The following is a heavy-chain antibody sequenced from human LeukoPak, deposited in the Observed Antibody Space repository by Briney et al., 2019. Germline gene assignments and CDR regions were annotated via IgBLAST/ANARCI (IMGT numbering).Heavy chain of an antibody. CDR2: IYTSGST. CDR3: ARGGGDYYDSSGYPGYFDY. CDR1: GGSISSYY. V-gene: IGHV4-4*07. D-gene: IGHD3-22*01. Sequence: KPSETLSLTCTVSGGSISSYYWRWIRQPAGKGLEWIGRIYTSGSTNYNPSLKSRVTMSVDTSKNQFSLKLSSVTAADTAVYYCARGGGDYYDSSGYPGYFDYWGQGTLVTVSS. J-gene: IGHJ4*02.